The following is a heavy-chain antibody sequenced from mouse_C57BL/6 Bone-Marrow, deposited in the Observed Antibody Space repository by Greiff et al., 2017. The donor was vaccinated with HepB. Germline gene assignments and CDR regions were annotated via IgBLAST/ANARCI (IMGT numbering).Heavy chain of an antibody. CDR3: AIYYGNYGFAY. J-gene: IGHJ3*01. CDR1: GYTFTSYW. CDR2: IDPSDSYT. V-gene: IGHV1-50*01. Sequence: QLQQPGAELVKPGASVKLSCKASGYTFTSYWMQWVKQRPGQGLEWIGEIDPSDSYTNYNQKFKGKATLTVDTSSSTAYMQLSSLTSEDSAVYYCAIYYGNYGFAYWGQGTLVTVSA. D-gene: IGHD2-1*01.